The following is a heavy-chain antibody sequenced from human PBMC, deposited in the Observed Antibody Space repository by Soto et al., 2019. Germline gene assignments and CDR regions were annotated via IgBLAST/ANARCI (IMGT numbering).Heavy chain of an antibody. CDR1: GYTFTSYD. CDR2: MNPNSGNT. J-gene: IGHJ3*02. CDR3: ARGIRYFDLPPAFDI. D-gene: IGHD3-9*01. Sequence: ASVKVSCKASGYTFTSYDINWVRQATAQGLEWMGWMNPNSGNTGYAQKFQGRVTMTRNTSISTAYMELSSLRSEDTAVYYCARGIRYFDLPPAFDIWGQGTMVTVSS. V-gene: IGHV1-8*01.